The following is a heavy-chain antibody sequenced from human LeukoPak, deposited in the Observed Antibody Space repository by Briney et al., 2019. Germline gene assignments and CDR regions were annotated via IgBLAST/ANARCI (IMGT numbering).Heavy chain of an antibody. D-gene: IGHD1-14*01. J-gene: IGHJ3*02. V-gene: IGHV1-2*02. Sequence: ASVKVSCKASGYTFTDYYIHWVRQAPGQGLEWMGWINPNSGGTNYAQKFQGRVTVTRDTSISTAYMELSRLRSDDTAGYYCARPINSGNHLGAFDIWGQGTMVTVSS. CDR3: ARPINSGNHLGAFDI. CDR2: INPNSGGT. CDR1: GYTFTDYY.